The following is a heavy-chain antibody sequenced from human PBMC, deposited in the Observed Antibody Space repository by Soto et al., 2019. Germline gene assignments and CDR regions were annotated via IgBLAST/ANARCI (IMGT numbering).Heavy chain of an antibody. J-gene: IGHJ5*02. V-gene: IGHV4-59*12. CDR3: ARGLHYDILTGYSAPHWFDP. Sequence: PSETLSLTCTVSGGSITGYRWTWIRQPPGKGLEWIGDVHHSGSTNYNPSLKSRVTISVDTSKNQFSLKLSSVTAADTAVYYCARGLHYDILTGYSAPHWFDPWGQGTLVTVSS. D-gene: IGHD3-9*01. CDR2: VHHSGST. CDR1: GGSITGYR.